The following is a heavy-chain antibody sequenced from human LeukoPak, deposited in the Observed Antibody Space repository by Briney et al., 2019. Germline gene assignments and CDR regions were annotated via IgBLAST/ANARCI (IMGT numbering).Heavy chain of an antibody. D-gene: IGHD3-9*01. J-gene: IGHJ4*02. Sequence: PGASLRLSCVASGFTFSNYAMSWVRQAPEKGLEWVSAITGSGGITYYADSVKGRFTISRDNSKNTLYLQMNSLRAEDTAVYYCAKWGDYDVLTGYYDPDYWGQGTLVTVSS. V-gene: IGHV3-23*01. CDR2: ITGSGGIT. CDR1: GFTFSNYA. CDR3: AKWGDYDVLTGYYDPDY.